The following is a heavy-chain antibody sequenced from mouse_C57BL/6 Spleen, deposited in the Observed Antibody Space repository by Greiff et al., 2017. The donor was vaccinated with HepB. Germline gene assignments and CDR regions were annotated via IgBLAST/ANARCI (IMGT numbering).Heavy chain of an antibody. Sequence: QVHVKQSGAELVKPGASVKMSCKASGYTFTTYPIEWMKQNHGKSLEWIGNFHPYNDDTKYNEKFKGKATLTVEKSSSTVYLELSRLTSDDSAVYYCARRSSYGYDGWFAYWGQGTLVTVSA. J-gene: IGHJ3*01. D-gene: IGHD2-2*01. CDR3: ARRSSYGYDGWFAY. CDR2: FHPYNDDT. CDR1: GYTFTTYP. V-gene: IGHV1-47*01.